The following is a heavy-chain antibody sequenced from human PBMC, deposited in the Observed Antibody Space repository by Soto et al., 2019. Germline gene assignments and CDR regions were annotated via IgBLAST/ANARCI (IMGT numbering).Heavy chain of an antibody. CDR3: AREWRGAAAGMVNWFDP. J-gene: IGHJ5*02. D-gene: IGHD6-13*01. CDR2: ISSSSSYI. V-gene: IGHV3-21*01. Sequence: GGSLRLSCAASGFTFSSYSMNWVRQAPGKGLEWVSSISSSSSYIYYADSVKGRFTISRDNAKNSLYLQMNSLRAEDTAVYYCAREWRGAAAGMVNWFDPWGQGTLVTVSS. CDR1: GFTFSSYS.